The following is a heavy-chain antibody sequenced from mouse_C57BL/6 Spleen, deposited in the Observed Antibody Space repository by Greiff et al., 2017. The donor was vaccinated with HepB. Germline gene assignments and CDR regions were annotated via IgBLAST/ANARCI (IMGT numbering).Heavy chain of an antibody. Sequence: LQQPGAELVKPGASVKLSCKASGYTFTSYWMHWVKQRPGQGLEWIGMIHPNSGSTNYNEKFKSKATLTVDKSSSTAYMQLSSLTSEDSAVYYCARKSKEGYFDVWGTGTTVTVSS. CDR2: IHPNSGST. J-gene: IGHJ1*03. CDR3: ARKSKEGYFDV. CDR1: GYTFTSYW. V-gene: IGHV1-64*01. D-gene: IGHD1-3*01.